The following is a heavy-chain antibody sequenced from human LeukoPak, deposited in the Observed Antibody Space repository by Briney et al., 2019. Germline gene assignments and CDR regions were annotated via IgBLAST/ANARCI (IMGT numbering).Heavy chain of an antibody. V-gene: IGHV3-23*01. D-gene: IGHD2-2*01. CDR2: ISGSGGGT. Sequence: GGSLRLSCAASGFTFSSYAMSWVRQAPGKGLEWVSAISGSGGGTYYADSVKGRFTISRDNSKDTLYLQMNSLRAEDTAVYYCAKDGVVPAAGWFDPWGQGTLVTVSS. CDR1: GFTFSSYA. CDR3: AKDGVVPAAGWFDP. J-gene: IGHJ5*02.